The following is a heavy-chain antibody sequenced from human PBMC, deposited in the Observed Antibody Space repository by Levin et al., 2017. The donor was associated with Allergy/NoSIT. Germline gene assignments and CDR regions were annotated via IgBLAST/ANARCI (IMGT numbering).Heavy chain of an antibody. D-gene: IGHD6-19*01. V-gene: IGHV1-2*02. CDR2: INPNSGGT. J-gene: IGHJ4*02. CDR1: GYTFTGYY. Sequence: EASVKVSCKASGYTFTGYYMHWVRQAPGQGLEWMGWINPNSGGTNYAQKFQGRVTMTRDTSISTAYMELSRLRSDDTAVYYCARDEGSAWAFYFDYWGQGILVTVSS. CDR3: ARDEGSAWAFYFDY.